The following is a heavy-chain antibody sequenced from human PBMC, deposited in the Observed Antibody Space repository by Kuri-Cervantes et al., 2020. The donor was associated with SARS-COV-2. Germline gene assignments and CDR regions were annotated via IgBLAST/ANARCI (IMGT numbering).Heavy chain of an antibody. CDR2: IYHSGST. CDR1: GYSISSGYY. D-gene: IGHD3-3*01. Sequence: SETLSLTCTVFGYSISSGYYWGWIRQPPGKGLEWIGSIYHSGSTYYNPSLKSRVTISVDTSKNQFSLKLSSVTAADTAVYYCARRWFDFWSGYYIFDYWGQGTLVTVSS. J-gene: IGHJ4*02. CDR3: ARRWFDFWSGYYIFDY. V-gene: IGHV4-38-2*02.